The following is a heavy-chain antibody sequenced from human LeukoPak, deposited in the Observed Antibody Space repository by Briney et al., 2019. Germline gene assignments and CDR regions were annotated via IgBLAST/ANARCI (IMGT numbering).Heavy chain of an antibody. D-gene: IGHD5-18*01. J-gene: IGHJ4*02. CDR1: GDSISTNEW. CDR3: ARGQLWFIDH. CDR2: VYYSGST. Sequence: SGTLSLTCSVSGDSISTNEWWSWVRQHPGKGLEWIGYVYYSGSTDYIPSLKSRITISVDTSKNQFSLKLTSVTAADAAVYYCARGQLWFIDHWGQGTLVTVSS. V-gene: IGHV4-31*03.